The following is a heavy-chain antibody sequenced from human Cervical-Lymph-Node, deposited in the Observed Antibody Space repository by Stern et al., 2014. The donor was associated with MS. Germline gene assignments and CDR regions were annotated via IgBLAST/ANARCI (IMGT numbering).Heavy chain of an antibody. D-gene: IGHD2/OR15-2a*01. J-gene: IGHJ4*02. CDR2: VYYSGRT. V-gene: IGHV4-59*01. CDR3: ARDVSSFFF. CDR1: GDSMRNYY. Sequence: QVQLQESGPGLVKPSETLSLTCTVSGDSMRNYYWSWIRQPPGKGLEWIGNVYYSGRTNYNPSLKSRVTLAVDTSKNQFSLMLNSVTAADTAVYYCARDVSSFFFWGQGTLVTVSS.